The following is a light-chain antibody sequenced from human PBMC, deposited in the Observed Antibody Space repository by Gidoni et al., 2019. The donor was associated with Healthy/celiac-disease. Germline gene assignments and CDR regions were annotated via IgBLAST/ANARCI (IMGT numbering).Light chain of an antibody. Sequence: SYELTQLPSVSVSPGQTASITCPGDKLGDKYACWSQQKPGQSPVLVIYQDSKRPSGIPERFSGSNSGNTATLTISGTQAMDEADYYCQAWDSSSVVFGGGTKLTVL. CDR1: KLGDKY. J-gene: IGLJ2*01. CDR2: QDS. V-gene: IGLV3-1*01. CDR3: QAWDSSSVV.